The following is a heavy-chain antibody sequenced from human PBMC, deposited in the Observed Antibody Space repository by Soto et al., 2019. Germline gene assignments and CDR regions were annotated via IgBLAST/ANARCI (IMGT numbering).Heavy chain of an antibody. V-gene: IGHV3-33*01. J-gene: IGHJ4*02. Sequence: QVQLVESGGGVVQAGTSLRLSCSVSGFSLDTYGMHWVRQAPGKGLEWVAVLWFDGITAYYADIVKGRFIISRDTSRKKLYMQMISLRADNMSLDYSARVDYCRSGSCYSGPGDYWGPGTMVTVSS. CDR1: GFSLDTYG. D-gene: IGHD2-15*01. CDR3: ARVDYCRSGSCYSGPGDY. CDR2: LWFDGITA.